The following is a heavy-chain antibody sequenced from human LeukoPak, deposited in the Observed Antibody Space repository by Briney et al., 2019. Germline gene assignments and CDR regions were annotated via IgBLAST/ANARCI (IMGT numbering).Heavy chain of an antibody. V-gene: IGHV4-61*01. CDR3: AREDCSGGSCSSDP. Sequence: SETLSLTCTVSGGSVSSGSYDWSWIRQPPGKGLEWIGYIYYSGSTNYNPSLKSRVTISVDTSKNQFSLKLSSVTTADTAVYYCAREDCSGGSCSSDPWGQGTLVTVSS. D-gene: IGHD2-15*01. CDR2: IYYSGST. J-gene: IGHJ5*02. CDR1: GGSVSSGSYD.